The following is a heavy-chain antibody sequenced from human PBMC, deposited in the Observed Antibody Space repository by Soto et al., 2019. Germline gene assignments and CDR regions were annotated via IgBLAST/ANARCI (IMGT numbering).Heavy chain of an antibody. V-gene: IGHV3-48*03. J-gene: IGHJ4*02. CDR1: GFTFSSYE. CDR3: ARGGGGGLFEH. CDR2: ISSSGRTI. Sequence: GGSLRLSCAASGFTFSSYEMNWVRQAPGKGLEWVSYISSSGRTIYYADSVKGRFTISRDNAQNSLYLQMNSLRGEDTAVYYCARGGGGGLFEHWGQGVLVTVSS. D-gene: IGHD2-21*01.